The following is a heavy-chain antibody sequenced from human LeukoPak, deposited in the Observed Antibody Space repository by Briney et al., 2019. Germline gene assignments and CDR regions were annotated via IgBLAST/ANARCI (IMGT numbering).Heavy chain of an antibody. D-gene: IGHD3-22*01. CDR2: IFPGDSDT. Sequence: GESLKISCKGSGYSFTNYWIGWVRQMAGKGLEWMGIIFPGDSDTRYSPSFQGQVTISADKSISTAYLQWSSLKASDTAMYYCARTGDTSVYHLGYWGQGTLVTVSS. CDR1: GYSFTNYW. CDR3: ARTGDTSVYHLGY. J-gene: IGHJ4*02. V-gene: IGHV5-51*01.